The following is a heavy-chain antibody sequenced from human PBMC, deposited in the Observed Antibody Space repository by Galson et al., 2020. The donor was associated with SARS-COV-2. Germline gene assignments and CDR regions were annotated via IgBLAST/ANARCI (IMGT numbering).Heavy chain of an antibody. CDR3: AREMHCTGGVCRFYGLDV. V-gene: IGHV3-21*01. Sequence: GESLKISCEASGFTLSLYYMIWVRQTPGKGLEWVSSISITSSHKYYAASVRGLFTISRDNATRSVFLQLNNLRAEATAVYYCAREMHCTGGVCRFYGLDVWGQGTTVTVSS. CDR1: GFTLSLYY. J-gene: IGHJ6*02. D-gene: IGHD2-8*02. CDR2: ISITSSHK.